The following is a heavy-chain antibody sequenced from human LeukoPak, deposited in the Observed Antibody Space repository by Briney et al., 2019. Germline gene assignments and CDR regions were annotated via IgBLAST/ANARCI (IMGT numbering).Heavy chain of an antibody. CDR1: GFTFSTYS. CDR3: ARDMAMRSDY. CDR2: ISTDGSQT. Sequence: GGSLRLSCAASGFTFSTYSMTWVRQAPGKGLEWVSCISTDGSQTRYADSVKGRFTVSRDYAKNTLYLQMNSLGDEDTAVYYCARDMAMRSDYWGQGTLVTVSP. J-gene: IGHJ4*02. V-gene: IGHV3-74*01. D-gene: IGHD5-24*01.